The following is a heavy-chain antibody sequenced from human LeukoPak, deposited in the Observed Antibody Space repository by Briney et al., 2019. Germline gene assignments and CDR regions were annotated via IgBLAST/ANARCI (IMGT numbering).Heavy chain of an antibody. CDR3: ARGEYSSWPVYYYYYMDV. J-gene: IGHJ6*03. Sequence: ASVKVSCKASGYTFTGYYMHWVRQAPGQGLEWMGWINPNSGGTNYAQKFQGRVTMTRDTSISTAYMELSSLRSEDTAVYYCARGEYSSWPVYYYYYMDVWGKGTTVTVSS. CDR2: INPNSGGT. D-gene: IGHD6-6*01. V-gene: IGHV1-2*02. CDR1: GYTFTGYY.